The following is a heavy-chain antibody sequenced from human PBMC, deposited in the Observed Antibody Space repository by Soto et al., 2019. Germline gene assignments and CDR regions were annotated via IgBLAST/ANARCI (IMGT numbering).Heavy chain of an antibody. CDR1: GFSFSISA. Sequence: DVQLVESGGGLVKPGGSLRLSCEVSGFSFSISAMNWVRQAPGKGLECVSSINSGSTSVRYADSVKGRFTISRDNANNSLSLHMNSLRVEDTAVYYCARGGGSLNYWGQGTLVTVSS. V-gene: IGHV3-21*02. CDR2: INSGSTSV. J-gene: IGHJ4*02. CDR3: ARGGGSLNY. D-gene: IGHD2-15*01.